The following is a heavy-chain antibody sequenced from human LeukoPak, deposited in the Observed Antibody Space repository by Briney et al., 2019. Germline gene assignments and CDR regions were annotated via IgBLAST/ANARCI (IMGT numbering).Heavy chain of an antibody. CDR2: FYCSGST. CDR1: GVSISSSTYC. J-gene: IGHJ4*02. V-gene: IGHV4-39*01. Sequence: SETLSLTCTVSGVSISSSTYCWGWIRQPPGTGLEWIGSFYCSGSTYYNPSLKSRVTISVDTSKNQFSLKLSSVTAADTAVYYCARLRSPVTILYYFDYWGQGTLVTVSS. CDR3: ARLRSPVTILYYFDY. D-gene: IGHD4-17*01.